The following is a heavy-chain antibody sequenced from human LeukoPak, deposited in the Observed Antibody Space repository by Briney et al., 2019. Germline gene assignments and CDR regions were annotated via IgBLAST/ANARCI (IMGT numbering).Heavy chain of an antibody. J-gene: IGHJ6*02. Sequence: GGSLRLSCAASGFTFSDYYMTWVRQAPGKGLEWLSYITNRGDTVFYADSVKGRFTVSRDNAKNSLYLQMNSLRAEDTAVYYCARAAAGMDVWGQGTTVTVSS. CDR1: GFTFSDYY. V-gene: IGHV3-11*04. CDR3: ARAAAGMDV. CDR2: ITNRGDTV.